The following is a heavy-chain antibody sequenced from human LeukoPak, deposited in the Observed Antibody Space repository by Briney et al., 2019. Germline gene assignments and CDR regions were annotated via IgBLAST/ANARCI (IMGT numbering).Heavy chain of an antibody. Sequence: HAGGSLRLSCAASGFTFSSYSMNWVRQAPGKGLEWVSYISSSSSTIYYADSVKGRFTISRDNAKNSLYLQMNSLRAEDTAVYYCARGRAIAAAGGRGSMDYWGQGTLVTVSS. D-gene: IGHD6-13*01. CDR3: ARGRAIAAAGGRGSMDY. CDR2: ISSSSSTI. J-gene: IGHJ4*02. CDR1: GFTFSSYS. V-gene: IGHV3-48*01.